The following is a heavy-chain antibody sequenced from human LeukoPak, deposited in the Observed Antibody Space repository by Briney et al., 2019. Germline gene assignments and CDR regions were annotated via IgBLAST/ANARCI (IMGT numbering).Heavy chain of an antibody. J-gene: IGHJ4*02. D-gene: IGHD6-19*01. CDR1: EFTFSSYG. CDR3: AKHRGSGVAGTGGVES. V-gene: IGHV3-23*01. CDR2: VSGSGGST. Sequence: GRSLRLSCAASEFTFSSYGMHWVRQAPGKGLEWVSGVSGSGGSTYYADSVKGRFTISRDNSKNTLYLQMNSLRVEDTAVYYCAKHRGSGVAGTGGVESWGQGTLVTVSS.